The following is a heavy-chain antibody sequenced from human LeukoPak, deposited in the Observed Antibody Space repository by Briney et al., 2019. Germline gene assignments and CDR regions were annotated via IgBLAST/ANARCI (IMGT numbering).Heavy chain of an antibody. CDR3: ARMPAAVKAFDI. D-gene: IGHD2-2*01. Sequence: ASVKVSCKASGGTFSSYAISWVRQAPGQGLEWMGGIIPIFGTANYAQKFQGRVTITADESTSTAYMELSSLRSEDTAVYYCARMPAAVKAFDIWGQGTMVTVSS. CDR2: IIPIFGTA. CDR1: GGTFSSYA. V-gene: IGHV1-69*01. J-gene: IGHJ3*02.